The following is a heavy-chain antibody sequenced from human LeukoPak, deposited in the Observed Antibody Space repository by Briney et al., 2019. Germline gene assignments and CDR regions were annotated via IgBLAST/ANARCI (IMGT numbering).Heavy chain of an antibody. CDR2: INSDGSST. V-gene: IGHV3-74*01. Sequence: PGGSLRLSCAASGFTFSSYWMHWVRQAPGKGLVWVSRINSDGSSTSYADSVKGLFTISRDNAKNTLYLQMNSLRAEDTAVYYCARGGNLLRYYYGMDVWGKGTTVTVSS. CDR1: GFTFSSYW. CDR3: ARGGNLLRYYYGMDV. J-gene: IGHJ6*04. D-gene: IGHD4-23*01.